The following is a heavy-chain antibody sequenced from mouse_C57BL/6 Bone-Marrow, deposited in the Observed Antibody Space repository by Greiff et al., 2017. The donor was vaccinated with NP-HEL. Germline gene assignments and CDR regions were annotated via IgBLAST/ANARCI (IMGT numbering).Heavy chain of an antibody. CDR2: IDPSDSYT. Sequence: VQLQESGAELVRPGTSVKLSCKASGYTFTSYWMHWVKQRPGQGLEWIGVIDPSDSYTNYNQKFKGKATLTVDTSSSTAYMQLSSLTSEDSAVYYCAGPLYYYGMDYWGQGTSVTVSS. CDR3: AGPLYYYGMDY. J-gene: IGHJ4*01. CDR1: GYTFTSYW. V-gene: IGHV1-59*01.